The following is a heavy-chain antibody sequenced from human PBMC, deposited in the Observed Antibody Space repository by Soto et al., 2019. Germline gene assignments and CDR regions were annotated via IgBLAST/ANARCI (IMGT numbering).Heavy chain of an antibody. CDR3: ARSYYDIMTGLHYFDY. CDR2: IDWDDDK. CDR1: GGSISSYYW. Sequence: TLSLTCTVSGGSISSYYWSWIRQPPGKALEWLARIDWDDDKYYNTSLRTRLTISKDTSKREVVLTVTNTDPVDTATYYCARSYYDIMTGLHYFDYWGQGTLVTVSS. V-gene: IGHV2-70*11. D-gene: IGHD3-9*01. J-gene: IGHJ4*02.